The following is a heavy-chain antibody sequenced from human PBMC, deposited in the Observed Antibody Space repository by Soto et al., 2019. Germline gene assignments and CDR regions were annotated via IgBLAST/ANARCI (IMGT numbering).Heavy chain of an antibody. V-gene: IGHV3-7*01. J-gene: IGHJ4*02. CDR1: GFTFSSHW. CDR2: TKQDGSDK. Sequence: EVQLVESGGGLVQPGGSLRLSCAASGFTFSSHWMSWVRRAPGKGLEWVANTKQDGSDKNYVESVKGRFTISRDNAKNSLYLQMNSLRVEDTAVYYCARDVSGKLGHDSWGQGTLVTVSS. D-gene: IGHD3-10*01. CDR3: ARDVSGKLGHDS.